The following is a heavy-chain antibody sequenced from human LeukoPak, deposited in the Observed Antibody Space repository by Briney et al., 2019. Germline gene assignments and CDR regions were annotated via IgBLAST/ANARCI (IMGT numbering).Heavy chain of an antibody. CDR3: ARGITPPDY. J-gene: IGHJ4*02. CDR1: GGSISSSNW. CDR2: IYHSGSA. V-gene: IGHV4-4*02. Sequence: PSETLSLTCAVSGGSISSSNWWSWVRQPPGKGLEWIGEIYHSGSANYNPSLKGRVSISVDTSKNQFSLKLSSVTAADTAAYYCARGITPPDYWGQGNLVTVSS.